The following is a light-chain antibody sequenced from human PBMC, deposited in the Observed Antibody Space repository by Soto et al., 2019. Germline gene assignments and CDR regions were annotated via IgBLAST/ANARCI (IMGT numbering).Light chain of an antibody. J-gene: IGKJ2*01. CDR2: KAS. CDR3: QQYNSYPYT. V-gene: IGKV1-5*03. CDR1: ETVNVW. Sequence: DLQMTQSPSTLSASVGDRVTISCRASETVNVWLAWYQQKPGKAPKLLSYKASSLEAGVPSRFSASGSGTELTLTISSLQPDDFAPYYCQQYNSYPYTFGQGTKVEVK.